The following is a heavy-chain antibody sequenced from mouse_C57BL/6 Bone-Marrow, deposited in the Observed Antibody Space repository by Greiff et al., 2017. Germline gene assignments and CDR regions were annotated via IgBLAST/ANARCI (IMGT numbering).Heavy chain of an antibody. V-gene: IGHV5-6-4*01. CDR2: ISSGGSYT. CDR3: TRDRDYDGYAMAY. D-gene: IGHD2-4*01. CDR1: GFTFSSYT. J-gene: IGHJ4*01. Sequence: EVQVVESGGGLVKPGGSLKLSCAASGFTFSSYTMSWVRQTPEQRLEWVATISSGGSYTYYPDSGKGRFTISRDNAKNTLYLQMSSLKSEDTAMYYCTRDRDYDGYAMAYWGQGTSVTVAS.